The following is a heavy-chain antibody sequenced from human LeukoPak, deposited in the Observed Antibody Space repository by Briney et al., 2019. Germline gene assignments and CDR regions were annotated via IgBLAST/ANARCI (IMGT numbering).Heavy chain of an antibody. D-gene: IGHD2-15*01. J-gene: IGHJ4*02. CDR3: ATDRATQYFDY. CDR2: ISGGGDDT. V-gene: IGHV3-23*01. Sequence: PGGSLRLSCAVSGFIFSSSAMSWVRQAPGKGLEWVSAISGGGDDTSYADSARGRFTVSRDNSENTLYLQMNSLRAEDTAVYYCATDRATQYFDYWGQGTLVSASS. CDR1: GFIFSSSA.